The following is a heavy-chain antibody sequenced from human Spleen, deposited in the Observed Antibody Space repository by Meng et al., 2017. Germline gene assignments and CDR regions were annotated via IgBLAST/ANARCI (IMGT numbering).Heavy chain of an antibody. J-gene: IGHJ4*02. CDR3: ARGPTTMAHDFDY. V-gene: IGHV4-34*01. Sequence: QVEVQQWGAGLLKPSELLSLTCVVSGGSFSDYYWSWIRQPPGKGLEWIGEINHSGSTNYNPSLESRATISVDTSQNNLSLKLSSVTAADSAVYYCARGPTTMAHDFDYWGQGTLVTVSS. CDR1: GGSFSDYY. D-gene: IGHD4-11*01. CDR2: INHSGST.